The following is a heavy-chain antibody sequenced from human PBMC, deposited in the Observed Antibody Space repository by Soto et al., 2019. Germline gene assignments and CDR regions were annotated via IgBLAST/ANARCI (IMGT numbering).Heavy chain of an antibody. CDR2: ISSNGGST. CDR1: RFTFSSYA. Sequence: GGSLRLSCSASRFTFSSYAMHWVRQAPGKGLEYVSAISSNGGSTYYADSVKGRFTISRDNSKNTLYLQMSSLRAEDTAVYYYVKGTGSMTYYDILTVYYYFDYWGQGTLVTVSS. J-gene: IGHJ4*02. D-gene: IGHD3-9*01. V-gene: IGHV3-64D*06. CDR3: VKGTGSMTYYDILTVYYYFDY.